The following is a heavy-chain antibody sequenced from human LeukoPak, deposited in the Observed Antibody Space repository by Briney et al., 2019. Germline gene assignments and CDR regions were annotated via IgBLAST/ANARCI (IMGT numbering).Heavy chain of an antibody. CDR3: ARMTSVTSGHGY. J-gene: IGHJ4*02. V-gene: IGHV4-59*08. CDR2: IYYIGST. CDR1: GGSISSYY. Sequence: PSETLSLTCTVSGGSISSYYWSWIRQPPGEGLGWIGYIYYIGSTNYNPSLKSRVTLSVDTSKNQFSLKLSSVTAADTAVYYCARMTSVTSGHGYWGQGTLVTVS. D-gene: IGHD4-17*01.